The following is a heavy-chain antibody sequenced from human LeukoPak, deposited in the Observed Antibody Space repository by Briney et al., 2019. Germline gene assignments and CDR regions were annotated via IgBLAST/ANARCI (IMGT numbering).Heavy chain of an antibody. J-gene: IGHJ1*01. CDR3: ARPYSSGWYARKYFQH. CDR2: IYYSGST. V-gene: IGHV4-39*07. Sequence: SETLSLTCTVSGGSISSSSYYWGWIRQPPGKGLEWIGSIYYSGSTYYNPSLKSRVTISVDTSKNQFSLKLSSVTAADTAVYYCARPYSSGWYARKYFQHWGQGTLVTVSS. CDR1: GGSISSSSYY. D-gene: IGHD6-19*01.